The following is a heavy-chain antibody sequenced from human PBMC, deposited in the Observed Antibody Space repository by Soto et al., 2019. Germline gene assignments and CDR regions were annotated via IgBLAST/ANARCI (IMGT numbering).Heavy chain of an antibody. CDR2: IYSSGTT. CDR3: ARNFDIAPTGTAFDS. Sequence: TLXLTXXXXGGSISGXXXXXIRLPAGRRLQWVGRIYSSGTTNYNPSLKSRVRMSVDTDRXSXSLRLDSVTAADTAVYYCARNFDIAPTGTAFDSWGRGVLVTVSS. V-gene: IGHV4-4*07. J-gene: IGHJ4*02. CDR1: GGSISGXX. D-gene: IGHD3-9*01.